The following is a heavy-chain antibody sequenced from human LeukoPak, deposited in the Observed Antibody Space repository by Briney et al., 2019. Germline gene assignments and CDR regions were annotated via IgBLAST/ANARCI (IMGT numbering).Heavy chain of an antibody. CDR3: ARVGEGYCSSTSCYAVRDFDY. D-gene: IGHD2-2*01. V-gene: IGHV3-23*01. CDR1: GFTFRRYG. J-gene: IGHJ4*02. CDR2: ISGSGGST. Sequence: GGSLRLSCAASGFTFRRYGMIWVRQAPGKGLEWVSVISGSGGSTYYGDSVKGRFTISRDNSKNTLYLQMNSLRAEDTAVYYCARVGEGYCSSTSCYAVRDFDYWGQGTLVTVSS.